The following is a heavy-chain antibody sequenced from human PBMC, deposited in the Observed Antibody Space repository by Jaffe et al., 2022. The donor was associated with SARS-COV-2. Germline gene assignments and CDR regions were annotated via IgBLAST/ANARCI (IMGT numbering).Heavy chain of an antibody. D-gene: IGHD3-22*01. V-gene: IGHV3-33*01. Sequence: QVQLVESGGGVVQPGRSLRLSCAASGFTFSSYGMHWVRQAPGKGLEWVAVIWYDGSNKYYADSVKGRFTISRDNSKNTLYLQMNSLRAEDTAVYYCAREGYYYDSSGPFDYWGQGTLVTVSS. J-gene: IGHJ4*02. CDR2: IWYDGSNK. CDR3: AREGYYYDSSGPFDY. CDR1: GFTFSSYG.